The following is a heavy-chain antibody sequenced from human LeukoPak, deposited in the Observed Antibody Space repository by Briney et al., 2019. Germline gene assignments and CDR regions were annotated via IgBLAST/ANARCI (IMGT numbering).Heavy chain of an antibody. CDR3: AREGSDWNYYYYMDV. J-gene: IGHJ6*03. CDR1: GFTFSSCG. D-gene: IGHD6-19*01. V-gene: IGHV3-30*02. Sequence: PGGSLRLSCAASGFTFSSCGMHWVRQAPGKGLEWVAFIRYDGRNKYYADSVKGRFTISRGNSKNTLYLQMNSLRAEDTAVYYCAREGSDWNYYYYMDVWGKGTTVTISS. CDR2: IRYDGRNK.